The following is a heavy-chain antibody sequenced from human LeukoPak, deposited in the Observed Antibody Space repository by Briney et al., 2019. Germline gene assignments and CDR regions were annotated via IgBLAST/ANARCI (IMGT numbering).Heavy chain of an antibody. Sequence: GGSLRLSCAASEFTFNIYDMHWVHQAPGKGLEWVAVIWYDGSNKYYADSVKGRFTISRDNSKNTLYLQMNSLRAEDTAVYYCAKAPSIAAAGTFDYWGQGTLVTVSS. CDR3: AKAPSIAAAGTFDY. CDR1: EFTFNIYD. CDR2: IWYDGSNK. V-gene: IGHV3-33*06. J-gene: IGHJ4*02. D-gene: IGHD6-13*01.